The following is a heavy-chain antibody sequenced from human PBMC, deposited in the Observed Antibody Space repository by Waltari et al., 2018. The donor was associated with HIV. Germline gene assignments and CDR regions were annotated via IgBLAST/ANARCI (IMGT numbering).Heavy chain of an antibody. CDR2: ISDDGSNR. Sequence: QVQLVESGGGVVQPGRSLRLSCAASGFNFRSYDMHWVRQAPGKGLEWVSIISDDGSNRHYAGSVRCRFTISRDNSKNTLYLQMNSLRPEDTAVYYCAKDGRDQIGGTYDPPYSDSWGQGTLVTVSA. CDR1: GFNFRSYD. D-gene: IGHD3-16*01. CDR3: AKDGRDQIGGTYDPPYSDS. J-gene: IGHJ4*02. V-gene: IGHV3-30*18.